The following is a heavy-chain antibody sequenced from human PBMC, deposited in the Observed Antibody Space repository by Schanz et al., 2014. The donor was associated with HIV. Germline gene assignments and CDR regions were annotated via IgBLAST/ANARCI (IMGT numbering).Heavy chain of an antibody. J-gene: IGHJ6*02. V-gene: IGHV4-31*03. CDR3: AREENYGMEV. CDR2: TYYNGNT. Sequence: QVQLQESGPGLVKPSQTLSLTCTVSGGSISRGGYYWSWIRQYPGKGLEWIGYTYYNGNTYYNPSLKSRVTISVDTSKNQFSLKLSSVTAADTAVYYCAREENYGMEVWGQGTTVTVSS. CDR1: GGSISRGGYY.